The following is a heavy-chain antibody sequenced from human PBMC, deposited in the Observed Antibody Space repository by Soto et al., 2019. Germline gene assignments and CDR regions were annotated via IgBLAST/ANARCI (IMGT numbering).Heavy chain of an antibody. V-gene: IGHV2-5*02. J-gene: IGHJ4*02. CDR2: IYWDDDK. CDR1: GFSLTTNGVG. D-gene: IGHD5-18*01. Sequence: QITLKESGPTLVKPTQTLTLTCTFSGFSLTTNGVGVGWIRQPPGKALEWLALIYWDDDKRYSPSLKSRITINKDTSKNQVVLTMHDMDPLDTATYYCGQSTHTSMALDYWGQGTLVTVSS. CDR3: GQSTHTSMALDY.